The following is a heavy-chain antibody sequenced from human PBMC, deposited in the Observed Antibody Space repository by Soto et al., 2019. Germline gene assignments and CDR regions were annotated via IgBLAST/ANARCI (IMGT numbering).Heavy chain of an antibody. Sequence: SETLSLTCTVSGGSVSSGSYYWCWIRQPPGKVLEWIGYIYYSGSTNYNPSLKSRVTISVDTSKNQFSLKLSSVTAADTAVYYCARPGGLLWFGEFDDAFDIWGQGTMVTVSS. J-gene: IGHJ3*02. CDR3: ARPGGLLWFGEFDDAFDI. CDR2: IYYSGST. V-gene: IGHV4-61*01. D-gene: IGHD3-10*01. CDR1: GGSVSSGSYY.